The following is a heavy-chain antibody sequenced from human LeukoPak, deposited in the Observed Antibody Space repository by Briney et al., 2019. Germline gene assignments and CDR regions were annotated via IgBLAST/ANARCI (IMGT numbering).Heavy chain of an antibody. CDR1: GGSMNNYF. J-gene: IGHJ4*02. Sequence: PSETLSLTCTISGGSMNNYFWSWIRQSPGKGLEWIGYIHSSGTTNYIPSLKSRVTISLDMSKNQFSLKLSSVTAADTAVYYCARVFEDTAMVIFDYWGQGTLVTVSS. D-gene: IGHD5-18*01. CDR3: ARVFEDTAMVIFDY. CDR2: IHSSGTT. V-gene: IGHV4-59*01.